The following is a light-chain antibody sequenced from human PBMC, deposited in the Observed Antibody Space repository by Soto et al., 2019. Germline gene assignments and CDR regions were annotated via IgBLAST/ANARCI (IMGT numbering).Light chain of an antibody. Sequence: DIQMTQSPSSLSASVGDRVTITCRASQSISTYLNWYQQKPGKAPKLLIYAASSLQSGVPSRFSGSGSGTDFTLTISSLQPEDFATYYCQQSYGIPRTFGQGTKLEIK. J-gene: IGKJ2*01. CDR3: QQSYGIPRT. CDR1: QSISTY. CDR2: AAS. V-gene: IGKV1-39*01.